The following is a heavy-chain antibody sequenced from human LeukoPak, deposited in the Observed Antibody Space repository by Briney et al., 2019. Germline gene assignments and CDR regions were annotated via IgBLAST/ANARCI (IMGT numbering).Heavy chain of an antibody. D-gene: IGHD2-15*01. J-gene: IGHJ4*02. CDR3: ARLNSGIFSWDY. CDR2: IKQDGSER. V-gene: IGHV3-7*01. Sequence: GGSLRLSCAASGFTFSSYWMSWVRQVPGKGLEWVADIKQDGSERYYVDSVKGRFTTSRDNAKNSLYLQMNSLRAEDTAVYYCARLNSGIFSWDYWGQGTLVTVSP. CDR1: GFTFSSYW.